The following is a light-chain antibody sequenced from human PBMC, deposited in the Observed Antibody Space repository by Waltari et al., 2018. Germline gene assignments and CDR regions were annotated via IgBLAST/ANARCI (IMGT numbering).Light chain of an antibody. CDR2: EVN. V-gene: IGLV2-8*01. J-gene: IGLJ3*02. CDR3: SSYAGSDIWV. Sequence: QSALTQPPSASGSPGQSVAISSTGTSSDVGGYNYFSWYQQHPGKAPKRMIYEVNKRPSGVPDRFSGSKSGNTASLTVSGLQAEDEADYYCSSYAGSDIWVFGGGTRLTVL. CDR1: SSDVGGYNY.